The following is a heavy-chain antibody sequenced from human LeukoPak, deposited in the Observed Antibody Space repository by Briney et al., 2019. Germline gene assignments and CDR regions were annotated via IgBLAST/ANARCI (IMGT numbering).Heavy chain of an antibody. CDR3: ARPTIDYSNFNWFDP. CDR1: GYTFTGYY. CDR2: INPNSGGT. Sequence: ASVKASCKASGYTFTGYYMHWVRQAPGQGLEWMGWINPNSGGTNYAQKFQGRVTMTRDTSISTAYMELSRLRSDDTAVYYCARPTIDYSNFNWFDPWGQGTLVTVSS. J-gene: IGHJ5*02. V-gene: IGHV1-2*02. D-gene: IGHD4-11*01.